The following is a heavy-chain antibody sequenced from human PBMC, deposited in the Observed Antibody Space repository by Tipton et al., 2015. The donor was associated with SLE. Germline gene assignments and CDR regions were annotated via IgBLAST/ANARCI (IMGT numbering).Heavy chain of an antibody. Sequence: TLSLTCTVSGYSISSDYYWGWIRQPPGKGLEWIGSVYHSGSTYYNPSLKSRVAMSLDTSKNQFSLRLSSVSTADTAVYYCARGSDYYGYFEYWGQGVLVTVSS. D-gene: IGHD3-16*01. CDR1: GYSISSDYY. CDR2: VYHSGST. CDR3: ARGSDYYGYFEY. V-gene: IGHV4-38-2*02. J-gene: IGHJ4*02.